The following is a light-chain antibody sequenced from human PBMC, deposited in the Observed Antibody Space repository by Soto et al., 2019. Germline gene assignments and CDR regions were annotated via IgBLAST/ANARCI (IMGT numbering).Light chain of an antibody. J-gene: IGLJ1*01. CDR1: SSDVGGYNY. V-gene: IGLV2-8*01. CDR2: EVN. CDR3: SSYAGSSHV. Sequence: QSVLTQPPSASGSPGQSVAIPCTGTSSDVGGYNYVSWYQQHPGKAPKLMIYEVNKRPSGVPDRFSGSKSGNTASLTVSGLQAEDEADYYCSSYAGSSHVFGTGTKVTVL.